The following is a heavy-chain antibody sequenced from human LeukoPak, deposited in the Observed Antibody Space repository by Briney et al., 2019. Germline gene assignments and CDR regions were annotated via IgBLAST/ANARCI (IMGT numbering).Heavy chain of an antibody. J-gene: IGHJ6*02. CDR2: IYYSGST. CDR3: ARVRCGGDCLRYGMDV. Sequence: SETLSLTCTVSGGSISSYYWSWIRQPPGKGLEWIGYIYYSGSTNYNPSLKSRVTISVDTSKNQFSLKLSSVTAADTAVYYCARVRCGGDCLRYGMDVWGQGTTVTVSS. V-gene: IGHV4-59*01. D-gene: IGHD2-21*02. CDR1: GGSISSYY.